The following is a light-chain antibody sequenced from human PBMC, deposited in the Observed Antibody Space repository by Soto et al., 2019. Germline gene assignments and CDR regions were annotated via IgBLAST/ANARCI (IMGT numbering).Light chain of an antibody. J-gene: IGLJ2*01. V-gene: IGLV2-14*01. Sequence: QPVLTQPASVSGSPGQSIIISCTGTSRDVGGYKYVSWYQQHPGKAPKLIIYEVSNRPSGVSNRFSGSKSGNTASLTISGLQAEDEADYYCTSYRGSSTLVFGGGTKVTVL. CDR2: EVS. CDR1: SRDVGGYKY. CDR3: TSYRGSSTLV.